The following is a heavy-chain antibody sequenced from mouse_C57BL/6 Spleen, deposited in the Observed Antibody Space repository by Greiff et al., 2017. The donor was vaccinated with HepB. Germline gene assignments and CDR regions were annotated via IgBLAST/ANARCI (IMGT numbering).Heavy chain of an antibody. CDR3: ARGVLSYGSPWFAY. V-gene: IGHV1-55*01. CDR1: GYTFTSYW. Sequence: VKLMESGAELVKPGASVKMSCKASGYTFTSYWITWVKQRPGQGLEWIGDIYPGSGSTNYNEKFKSKATLTVDTSSSTAYMQLSSLTSEDSAVYYCARGVLSYGSPWFAYWGQGTLVTVSA. J-gene: IGHJ3*01. D-gene: IGHD1-1*01. CDR2: IYPGSGST.